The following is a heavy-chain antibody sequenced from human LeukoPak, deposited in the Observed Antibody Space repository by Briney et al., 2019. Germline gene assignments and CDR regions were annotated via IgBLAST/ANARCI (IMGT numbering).Heavy chain of an antibody. CDR3: ARDAYYYDSSGYPFFDP. V-gene: IGHV4-39*07. D-gene: IGHD3-22*01. J-gene: IGHJ5*02. CDR1: GGSISSSSYY. CDR2: IYYSGST. Sequence: SETLSLTCTVSGGSISSSSYYWGWIRQPPGKGLEWIGSIYYSGSTNYNPSLKSRVTISVDTSKNQFSLKLSSVTAADTAVYYCARDAYYYDSSGYPFFDPWGQGTLVTVSS.